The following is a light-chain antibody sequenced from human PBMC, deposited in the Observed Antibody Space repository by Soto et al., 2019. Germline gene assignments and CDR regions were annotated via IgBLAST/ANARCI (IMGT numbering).Light chain of an antibody. CDR2: DAL. J-gene: IGKJ5*01. V-gene: IGKV3-20*01. CDR3: QQYGNSPPT. Sequence: EVVLTQSPGTLSLSPGERATLSCRASQSFSGNYLAWYQQKPAQPPRLLMYDALNRPSGIADRFSGSGSGTDFTLTITRVHSEDFAVYYCQQYGNSPPTFGRGTRLEI. CDR1: QSFSGNY.